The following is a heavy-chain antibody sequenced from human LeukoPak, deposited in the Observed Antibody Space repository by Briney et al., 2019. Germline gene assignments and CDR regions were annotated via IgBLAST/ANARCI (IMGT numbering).Heavy chain of an antibody. V-gene: IGHV3-9*01. CDR2: ISYSSETI. CDR3: AELGITMIGGV. J-gene: IGHJ6*04. CDR1: GFPFDEHA. D-gene: IGHD3-10*02. Sequence: PGGSLRLSCAASGFPFDEHAMHWVRQAPGKGLEWVSGISYSSETIGYVDSVKGRFTISRDNAKNSLYLQMNSLRAEDTAVYYCAELGITMIGGVWGKGTTVTISS.